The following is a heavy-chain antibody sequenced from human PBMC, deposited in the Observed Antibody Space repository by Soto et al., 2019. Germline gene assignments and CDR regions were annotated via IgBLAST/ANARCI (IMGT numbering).Heavy chain of an antibody. D-gene: IGHD6-19*01. CDR1: GFMFDSFA. Sequence: EVQLVESGGGLVQPGGSLRLHCVGSGFMFDSFAMNWVRQAPGKGLEWVANINGGRNRIYYAESVKGRFTISRDNARNSLSLQMNSLSDEDTAVYYCAKSGDSAGWGIDFWGQGTLVTVSS. CDR3: AKSGDSAGWGIDF. V-gene: IGHV3-48*02. CDR2: INGGRNRI. J-gene: IGHJ4*02.